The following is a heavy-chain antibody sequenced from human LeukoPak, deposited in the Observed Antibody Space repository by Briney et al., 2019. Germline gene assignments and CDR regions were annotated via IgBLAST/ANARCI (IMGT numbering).Heavy chain of an antibody. Sequence: GGSLRLSCAASGFTFSNAWMSWVRQAPAKGLEWVGRIKSKTDGGTTDYAAPVKGRFTISRDDSNNTLYLQMNSLKTEDTAVYYCTTMSDYYGSGYYYYYYMDVWGKGTTVTISS. D-gene: IGHD3-10*01. V-gene: IGHV3-15*01. CDR2: IKSKTDGGTT. J-gene: IGHJ6*03. CDR1: GFTFSNAW. CDR3: TTMSDYYGSGYYYYYYMDV.